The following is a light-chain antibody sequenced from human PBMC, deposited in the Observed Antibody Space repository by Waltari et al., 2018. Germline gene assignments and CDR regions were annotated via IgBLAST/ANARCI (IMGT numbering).Light chain of an antibody. Sequence: QAVLTQPASAARSPAQPISISCTGPGSDVDGYQCVSWYQQSPGKAPKLIIYDVVKRPSGVSTRFSASKSDNTASLTISGLQAEDEGDYYCCSYKRGATWVFGGGTALTVL. CDR3: CSYKRGATWV. V-gene: IGLV2-14*03. J-gene: IGLJ3*02. CDR1: GSDVDGYQC. CDR2: DVV.